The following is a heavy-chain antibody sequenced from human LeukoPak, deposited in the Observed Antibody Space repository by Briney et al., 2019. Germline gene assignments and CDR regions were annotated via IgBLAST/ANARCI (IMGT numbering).Heavy chain of an antibody. D-gene: IGHD3-16*02. J-gene: IGHJ4*02. CDR3: AKYSPRLRLGELSFGPPDY. V-gene: IGHV3-23*01. Sequence: GGSLRLSCAASGFTFSSYAMSWVRQAPGKGLERVSAISGSGGSTYYADSVKGRFTISRDNSKNTLYLQMNSLRAEDTAVYYCAKYSPRLRLGELSFGPPDYWGQGTLVTVSS. CDR1: GFTFSSYA. CDR2: ISGSGGST.